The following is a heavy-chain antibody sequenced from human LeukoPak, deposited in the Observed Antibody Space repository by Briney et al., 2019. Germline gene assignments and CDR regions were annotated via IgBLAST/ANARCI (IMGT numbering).Heavy chain of an antibody. V-gene: IGHV4-34*01. D-gene: IGHD3-9*01. CDR1: GGSFSGYY. CDR3: ARHKLRYFDWLFGLTFDY. CDR2: INHSGST. Sequence: SSETLSLTCAVYGGSFSGYYWSWIRQPPGKGLEWIGEINHSGSTNYNPSLKSRVTISVDTSKNQFSLKLSSVTAADTAVYYCARHKLRYFDWLFGLTFDYWGQGTLVTVSS. J-gene: IGHJ4*02.